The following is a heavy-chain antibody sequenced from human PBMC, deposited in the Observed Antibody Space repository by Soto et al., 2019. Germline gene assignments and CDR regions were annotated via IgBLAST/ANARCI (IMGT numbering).Heavy chain of an antibody. D-gene: IGHD3-10*01. V-gene: IGHV2-5*01. CDR1: GFSLSTSGVG. CDR2: IYWNDDK. Sequence: SVPTLVNPTQTLTLTCTFSGFSLSTSGVGVGWIRQPPGKALEWLALIYWNDDKRYSPSLKSRLTITKDTSKNQVVLTMTNMDPVDTATYYCAHRSDGSDFSDTWFDPWGQGTLVTGSS. J-gene: IGHJ5*02. CDR3: AHRSDGSDFSDTWFDP.